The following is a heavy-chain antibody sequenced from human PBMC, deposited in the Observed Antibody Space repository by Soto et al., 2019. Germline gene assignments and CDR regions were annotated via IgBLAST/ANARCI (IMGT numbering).Heavy chain of an antibody. J-gene: IGHJ3*02. V-gene: IGHV4-4*02. CDR1: GASISSDNW. D-gene: IGHD2-15*01. CDR2: IYHTGST. Sequence: QVQLQESGPGLVKPSGTLSLTCAVSGASISSDNWWSWVRQPPGKGLEWMGEIYHTGSTFYNPSLKSLVTVSLDKSNNQFSLRLTSVTAADTAVYYCAKNTCYGDRCDTAFHIWGQGTTVTVSP. CDR3: AKNTCYGDRCDTAFHI.